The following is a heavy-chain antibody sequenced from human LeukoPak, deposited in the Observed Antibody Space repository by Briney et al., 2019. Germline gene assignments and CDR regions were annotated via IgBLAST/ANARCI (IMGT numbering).Heavy chain of an antibody. V-gene: IGHV3-53*01. J-gene: IGHJ6*03. CDR2: IYSGGST. CDR3: AREASSGGLAGYYYYMDV. CDR1: GFTVSSNY. D-gene: IGHD6-19*01. Sequence: PGGSLRLSCAASGFTVSSNYMSWVRQAPGKGLEWVSVIYSGGSTYYADSVKGRFTISRDNSKNTLYLQMNSLRAEDTAVYYCAREASSGGLAGYYYYMDVWGKGTTITVSS.